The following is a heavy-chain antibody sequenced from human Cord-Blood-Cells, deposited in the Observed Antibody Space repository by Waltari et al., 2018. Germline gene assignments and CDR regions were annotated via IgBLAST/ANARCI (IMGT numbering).Heavy chain of an antibody. D-gene: IGHD5-18*01. V-gene: IGHV4-34*01. J-gene: IGHJ3*02. CDR3: ARAPLRRYSYGHDAFDI. CDR1: GGSFSGYY. CDR2: INHSGST. Sequence: QVQLQQWGAGLLKPSETLSLTCAVYGGSFSGYYWSGIRQRPGKGLEWIGEINHSGSTNYNPSLKSRVTISVDTSKNQFSLKLSSVTAADTAVYYCARAPLRRYSYGHDAFDIWGQGTMVTVSS.